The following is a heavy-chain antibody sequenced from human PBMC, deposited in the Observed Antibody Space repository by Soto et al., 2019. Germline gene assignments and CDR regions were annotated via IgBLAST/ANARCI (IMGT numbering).Heavy chain of an antibody. Sequence: GGSLRLSCEGAGFTFSTYGMSWVRQTPGKGLEWVSSISGSGDRTHYADSVKGRFTISRDNSKKTLYLQMNSLRAEDTALYYCAKNFDYEYVWGSYRYVFHCWGRGTLVTVSS. CDR2: ISGSGDRT. V-gene: IGHV3-23*01. CDR3: AKNFDYEYVWGSYRYVFHC. CDR1: GFTFSTYG. D-gene: IGHD3-16*02. J-gene: IGHJ4*02.